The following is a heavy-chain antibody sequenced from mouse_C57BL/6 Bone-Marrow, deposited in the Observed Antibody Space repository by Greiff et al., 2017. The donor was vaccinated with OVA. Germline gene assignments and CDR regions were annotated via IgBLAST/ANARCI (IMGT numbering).Heavy chain of an antibody. CDR1: GYTFTDYY. CDR2: IYPGSGDT. CDR3: ARSRQLRQLY. D-gene: IGHD3-2*02. Sequence: VQLQESGAELVRPGASVKLSCKASGYTFTDYYINWVKQRPGQGLEWIARIYPGSGDTYYNEKFKGKATLTAEKSSSTAYMQLSSLTSEDSAVYFCARSRQLRQLYWGQGTTLTVSS. J-gene: IGHJ2*01. V-gene: IGHV1-76*01.